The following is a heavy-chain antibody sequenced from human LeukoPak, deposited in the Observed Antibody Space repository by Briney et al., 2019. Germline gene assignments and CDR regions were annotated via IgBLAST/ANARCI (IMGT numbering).Heavy chain of an antibody. D-gene: IGHD6-13*01. CDR1: GYSISRFYY. V-gene: IGHV4-38-2*01. J-gene: IGHJ4*02. CDR2: IYHSGST. Sequence: SETLSLTCAVSGYSISRFYYWGWIRRPPGKGLEWIASIYHSGSTYYNPSLKSRITISVDTSKNQFSLKLTSVTAADAAVYYRATLAASAPRYFDYWGQGSLVTVSS. CDR3: ATLAASAPRYFDY.